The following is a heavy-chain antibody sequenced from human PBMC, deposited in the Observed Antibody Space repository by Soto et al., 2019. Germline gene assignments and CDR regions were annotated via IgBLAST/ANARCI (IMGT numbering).Heavy chain of an antibody. CDR1: GFTFSSYA. J-gene: IGHJ4*02. CDR3: AKEGYCTNGVCYGFMGGY. CDR2: ISGSGGST. Sequence: EVQLLESGGGLVQPGGSLRLSCAASGFTFSSYAMSWVRQAPGKGLEWVSAISGSGGSTYYADSVKGRFTISRDNSKNTLYLQMNSLRAEDTAVYYCAKEGYCTNGVCYGFMGGYWGQGTLVTVSS. V-gene: IGHV3-23*01. D-gene: IGHD2-8*01.